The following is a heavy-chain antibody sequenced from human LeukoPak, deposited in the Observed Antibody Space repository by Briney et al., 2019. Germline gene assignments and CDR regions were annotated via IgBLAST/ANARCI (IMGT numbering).Heavy chain of an antibody. D-gene: IGHD4-17*01. CDR1: GGSISSGGYS. J-gene: IGHJ5*02. CDR3: ARGLYGDRDNWFDP. Sequence: SQTLSLTCAVSGGSISSGGYSWSWLRQPPGKGLEWIGYIYHSGSTYYNPSLKSRVTISVDRSKNQFSLKLSSVTAADTAVYYCARGLYGDRDNWFDPWGQGTLVTVSS. V-gene: IGHV4-30-2*01. CDR2: IYHSGST.